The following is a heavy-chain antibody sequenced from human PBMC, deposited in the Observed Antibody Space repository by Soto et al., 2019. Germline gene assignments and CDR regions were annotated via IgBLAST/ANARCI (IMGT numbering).Heavy chain of an antibody. Sequence: QVHLVQSGAEVKKPGASVKVSCKASGYTFTSYGISWVRQAPGQGLEWMGWISVYNGNTNYAQNLQGRVTMTTDTSTRTAYMELRSLRSDDTAVYYCARGDMIVVALGAFDIWGQGTMVTVSS. J-gene: IGHJ3*02. D-gene: IGHD3-22*01. CDR1: GYTFTSYG. CDR2: ISVYNGNT. V-gene: IGHV1-18*01. CDR3: ARGDMIVVALGAFDI.